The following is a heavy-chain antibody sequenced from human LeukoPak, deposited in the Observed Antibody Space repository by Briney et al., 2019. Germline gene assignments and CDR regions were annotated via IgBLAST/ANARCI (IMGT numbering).Heavy chain of an antibody. CDR1: GYTFTNYY. J-gene: IGHJ4*02. D-gene: IGHD3-16*01. Sequence: ASVKVSCKSSGYTFTNYYIHWVRQAPGQGLEWMGIINPSGSSTSYAQKFQGRVTMTRDTSTSTVYMELSSLSSDYTAVYYCARSLAAVTTGGSYWGQGTLVTVSS. CDR2: INPSGSST. CDR3: ARSLAAVTTGGSY. V-gene: IGHV1-46*01.